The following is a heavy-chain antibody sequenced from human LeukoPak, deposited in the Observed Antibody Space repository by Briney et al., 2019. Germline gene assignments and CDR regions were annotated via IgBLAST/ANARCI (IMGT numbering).Heavy chain of an antibody. CDR3: ARDRGAAGKILALGAFDI. J-gene: IGHJ3*02. CDR2: MIPIFGTA. Sequence: SVKVSCKASGGTFRSYAISWVRQAPGQGLEWRGGMIPIFGTANYAQKFQGRVTITADESTSTAYMELSSLRSEDTAVYYCARDRGAAGKILALGAFDIWGQGTMVTVSS. D-gene: IGHD3-10*01. CDR1: GGTFRSYA. V-gene: IGHV1-69*13.